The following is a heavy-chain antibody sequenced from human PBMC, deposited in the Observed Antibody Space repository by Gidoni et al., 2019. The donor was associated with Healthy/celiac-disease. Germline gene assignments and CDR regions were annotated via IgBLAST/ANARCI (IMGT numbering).Heavy chain of an antibody. CDR1: GFTFDDYA. Sequence: EVQLVESGGGLVQPGRSLRLSCAASGFTFDDYAMHWVRQAPGKGLEWVSGISWNSGSIGYADSVKGRFTISRDNAKNSLYLQMNSLRAEDTALYYCAKDRRYSSHYGMDVWGQGTTVTVSS. CDR2: ISWNSGSI. D-gene: IGHD3-9*01. J-gene: IGHJ6*02. V-gene: IGHV3-9*01. CDR3: AKDRRYSSHYGMDV.